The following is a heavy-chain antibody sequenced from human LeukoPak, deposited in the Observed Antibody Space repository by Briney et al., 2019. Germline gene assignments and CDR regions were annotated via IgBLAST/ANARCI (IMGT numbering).Heavy chain of an antibody. Sequence: GGSLRLSCTASEFTVSSNYMSWVRQAPGKGLEWVSVIYSGGSTYYADSVRGRFTISRDNSKNTLYLQMTNLRAEDTAMYYCARDTHTANPSDYWGQGILVTVSS. J-gene: IGHJ4*02. CDR1: EFTVSSNY. CDR3: ARDTHTANPSDY. CDR2: IYSGGST. D-gene: IGHD2-2*02. V-gene: IGHV3-66*01.